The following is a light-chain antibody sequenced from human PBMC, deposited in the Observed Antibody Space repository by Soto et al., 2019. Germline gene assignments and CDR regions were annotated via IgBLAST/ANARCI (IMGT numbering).Light chain of an antibody. J-gene: IGKJ1*01. V-gene: IGKV3-20*01. CDR1: QSVTKNY. CDR3: QQSGSSSWT. CDR2: GAS. Sequence: DIELTQPPGTLSLSPGERATLSCSASQSVTKNYLAWYQQKPGQAPRLLIYGASNRATGIPDRFSGSGSGTDFTLTISRLEPEDFAVYYCQQSGSSSWTFGQGTKVDIK.